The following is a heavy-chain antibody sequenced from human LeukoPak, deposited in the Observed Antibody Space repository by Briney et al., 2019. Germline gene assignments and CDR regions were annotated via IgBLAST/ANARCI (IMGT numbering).Heavy chain of an antibody. CDR3: AKMGLKQWPYNYFDY. CDR1: GFTFYNHA. J-gene: IGHJ4*02. D-gene: IGHD6-19*01. V-gene: IGHV3-23*01. Sequence: GGSLRLSCAASGFTFYNHAMGWVRQAPGKGLEWVSAISGNGGRTYYADSVKGRFTISRDNSKNTLYLQMNSPRAEDTAVYYCAKMGLKQWPYNYFDYWGQGTLVTVSS. CDR2: ISGNGGRT.